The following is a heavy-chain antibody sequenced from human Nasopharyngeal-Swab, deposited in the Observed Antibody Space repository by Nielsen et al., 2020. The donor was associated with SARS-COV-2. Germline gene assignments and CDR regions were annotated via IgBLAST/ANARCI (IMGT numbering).Heavy chain of an antibody. J-gene: IGHJ6*03. CDR2: INPNSGGT. V-gene: IGHV1-2*04. CDR3: ARGSSGVGATSFLYYYYMDV. D-gene: IGHD1-26*01. Sequence: ASVKVSCKASGYTFTGCYMHWVRQAPGQGLEWMGWINPNSGGTNYAQKFQGWVTMTRDTSISTAYMELSRLRSDDTAVYYCARGSSGVGATSFLYYYYMDVWGKGTTVTVSS. CDR1: GYTFTGCY.